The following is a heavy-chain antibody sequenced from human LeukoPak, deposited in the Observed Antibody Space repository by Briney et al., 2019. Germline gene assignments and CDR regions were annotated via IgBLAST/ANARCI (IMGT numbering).Heavy chain of an antibody. J-gene: IGHJ4*02. D-gene: IGHD1-26*01. CDR2: ISTTGGT. V-gene: IGHV4-4*07. CDR3: AREATVVGATII. CDR1: GDSVSTYY. Sequence: SETLSLTCTVSGDSVSTYYWSWIRQSAGEGLEWIGHISTTGGTTYNPSLKSRVTVSVDTSKNQFSLKLSSVTAADTAVYYCAREATVVGATIIWGQGTLVTVSS.